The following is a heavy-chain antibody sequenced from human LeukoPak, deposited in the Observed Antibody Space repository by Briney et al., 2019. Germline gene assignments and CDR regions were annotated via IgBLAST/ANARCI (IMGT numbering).Heavy chain of an antibody. CDR2: IYTSGST. CDR1: GGSISSYY. CDR3: VSSGWEYYFDY. V-gene: IGHV4-4*07. D-gene: IGHD6-19*01. J-gene: IGHJ4*02. Sequence: SETLSLTCTVSGGSISSYYWSWIRQPAGKGLEWIGRIYTSGSTNYNPSLKSRVAMSVDTSKNQFSLKLSSVTAADTAVYYCVSSGWEYYFDYWGQGTLVTVSS.